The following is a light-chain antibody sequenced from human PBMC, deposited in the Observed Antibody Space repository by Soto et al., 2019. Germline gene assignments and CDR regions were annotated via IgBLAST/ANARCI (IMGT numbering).Light chain of an antibody. V-gene: IGLV2-11*01. CDR3: CSYAGSYSWV. J-gene: IGLJ3*02. CDR1: SSDVGAYNY. CDR2: DVS. Sequence: QSALTQPRSVSVSPGQSVTISCTGTSSDVGAYNYVSWYQHHPGKAPKVMIYDVSERPSGVPDRFSGSKSDNKASLTISGLQAEDEADYYCCSYAGSYSWVFGGGTKLTVL.